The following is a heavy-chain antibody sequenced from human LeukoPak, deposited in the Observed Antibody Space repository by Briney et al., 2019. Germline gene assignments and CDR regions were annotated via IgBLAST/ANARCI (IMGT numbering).Heavy chain of an antibody. J-gene: IGHJ4*02. CDR3: ARDNLHCGGDCYTD. CDR1: GGSISSYY. Sequence: SETLSLTCTVSGGSISSYYWSWIRQSAGKGLEWIGRVYSSGSTNYNPSLKSRITMSVDTSKNHFSLMLSSVTAADTAVYYCARDNLHCGGDCYTDWGQGTLVTVSS. D-gene: IGHD2-21*02. V-gene: IGHV4-4*07. CDR2: VYSSGST.